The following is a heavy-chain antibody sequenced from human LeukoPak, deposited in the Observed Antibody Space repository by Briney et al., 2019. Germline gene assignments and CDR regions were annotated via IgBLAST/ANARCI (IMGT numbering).Heavy chain of an antibody. J-gene: IGHJ5*02. V-gene: IGHV4-59*01. CDR3: ARYDYGGNWFPGRWFDP. Sequence: SETLSLTCTVSGGSISSYYWSWIRQPPGKGLEWIGYIYYSGSTNYNPSLKSRVTISVDTSKNQFSLKLSSVTAADTAVYYRARYDYGGNWFPGRWFDPWGQGTLVTVSS. CDR1: GGSISSYY. CDR2: IYYSGST. D-gene: IGHD4-23*01.